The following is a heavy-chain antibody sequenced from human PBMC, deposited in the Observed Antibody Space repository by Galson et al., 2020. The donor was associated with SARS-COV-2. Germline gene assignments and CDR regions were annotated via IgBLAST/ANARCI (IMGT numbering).Heavy chain of an antibody. D-gene: IGHD1-26*01. Sequence: TGGSLRLSCAASGFTFSSYAMHWVRQAPGKGLEWVAVISYDGSNKYYADSVKGRFTISRDNSTNTLYLQMNSLRAEDTAVYYCARPSSGSYIGAFDIWGQGAMVTVSS. V-gene: IGHV3-30-3*01. J-gene: IGHJ3*02. CDR3: ARPSSGSYIGAFDI. CDR2: ISYDGSNK. CDR1: GFTFSSYA.